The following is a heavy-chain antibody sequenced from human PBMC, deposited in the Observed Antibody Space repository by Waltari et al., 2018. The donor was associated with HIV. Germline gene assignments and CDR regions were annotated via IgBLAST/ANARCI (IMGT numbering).Heavy chain of an antibody. D-gene: IGHD3-10*01. V-gene: IGHV4-61*02. Sequence: QVQLQESGPRLVTPSQTLSLTCTVSSGPITRGNYYWSWLRQPAGKGLEWIGRVYTSGSTNYNPSLKNRVTISIDTSRNQFSLRLSSVAAADTAVYYCARALDYYESGSFPLWFFDVWGRGTLVTVSS. CDR1: SGPITRGNYY. J-gene: IGHJ2*01. CDR2: VYTSGST. CDR3: ARALDYYESGSFPLWFFDV.